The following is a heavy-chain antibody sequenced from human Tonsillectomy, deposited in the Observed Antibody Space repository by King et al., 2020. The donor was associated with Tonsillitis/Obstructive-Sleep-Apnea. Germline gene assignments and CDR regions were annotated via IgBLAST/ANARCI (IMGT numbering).Heavy chain of an antibody. CDR2: ISTYNGNT. CDR1: GYTFTNYG. D-gene: IGHD1-26*01. CDR3: ARDSGTYGYHWFDP. V-gene: IGHV1-18*01. J-gene: IGHJ5*02. Sequence: QLVQSGAEVKKPGASVKVSCKASGYTFTNYGISWVRQAPGQGLEWMGWISTYNGNTNYAQNLQGRVTMTTDTSTSTAYMDLRSLRSDDTAVYYCARDSGTYGYHWFDPWGQGTLVTVSS.